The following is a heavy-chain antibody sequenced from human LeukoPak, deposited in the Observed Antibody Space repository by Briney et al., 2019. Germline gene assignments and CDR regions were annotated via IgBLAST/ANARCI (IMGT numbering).Heavy chain of an antibody. Sequence: GGSLRLSCAASGFTFSTYWMHWVRRAPGKGLVWFSRISTDGSVTSYADSVKGRFTISRDNAKNTMYLQMNSLRAEDTAVYYCARIGGSGSYSGHYFDHWGQGTLVTVSS. D-gene: IGHD3-10*01. CDR1: GFTFSTYW. J-gene: IGHJ4*02. CDR3: ARIGGSGSYSGHYFDH. CDR2: ISTDGSVT. V-gene: IGHV3-74*01.